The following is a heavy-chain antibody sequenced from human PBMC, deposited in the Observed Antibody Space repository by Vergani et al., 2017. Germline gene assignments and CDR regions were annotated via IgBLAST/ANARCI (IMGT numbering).Heavy chain of an antibody. V-gene: IGHV4-34*01. D-gene: IGHD6-6*01. CDR2: INHCGST. Sequence: QVQLQQWGAGLLKPSETLSLTCAVYGGSFSGYYWSWIRQPPGKGLEWIGEINHCGSTNYNPSLKSRVTISVDTSKNQFSLKLSSVTAADTAVYYCGIKSSSSSGAFDIWGQGTMVTVSS. CDR3: GIKSSSSSGAFDI. J-gene: IGHJ3*02. CDR1: GGSFSGYY.